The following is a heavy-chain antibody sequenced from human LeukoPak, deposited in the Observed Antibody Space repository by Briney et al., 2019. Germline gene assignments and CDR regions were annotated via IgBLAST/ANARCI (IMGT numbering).Heavy chain of an antibody. CDR3: ARGTSSGWYYFDY. CDR1: GYTFTSYA. Sequence: ASVKVSCKASGYTFTSYAMHWVRQAPGQRLEWMGWINAGNGNTKYSQKFQGRVTMTRDTSISTAYMELSRLRSDDTAVYYCARGTSSGWYYFDYWGQGTLVTVSS. J-gene: IGHJ4*02. D-gene: IGHD6-19*01. V-gene: IGHV1-3*01. CDR2: INAGNGNT.